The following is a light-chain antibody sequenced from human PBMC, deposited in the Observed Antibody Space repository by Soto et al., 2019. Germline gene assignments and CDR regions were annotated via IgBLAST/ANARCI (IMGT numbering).Light chain of an antibody. CDR3: AAWDDSLSGYV. J-gene: IGLJ1*01. CDR2: RNN. CDR1: SSNFGSNY. V-gene: IGLV1-47*01. Sequence: QSVLTQPPSASGTPGQRVTISCSGSSSNFGSNYLYWYQQLPGTAPNLLIYRNNLRPLGVPDRFSGSKSGTSASLAISGLRSEDEADYYCAAWDDSLSGYVFGTGTKVTVL.